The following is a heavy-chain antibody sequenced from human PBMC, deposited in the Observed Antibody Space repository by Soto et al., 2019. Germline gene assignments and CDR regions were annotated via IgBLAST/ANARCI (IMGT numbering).Heavy chain of an antibody. Sequence: SETLSLTCAVYGGSFSCYYWSWIRQPPGKGLEWIGEINHSGSTNYNPSLKSRVTISVDTSKNQFSLKLSSVTAADTAVYYCARAKVLYYYYYYMDVWGKGTTVTVSS. CDR2: INHSGST. CDR3: ARAKVLYYYYYYMDV. CDR1: GGSFSCYY. J-gene: IGHJ6*03. V-gene: IGHV4-34*01.